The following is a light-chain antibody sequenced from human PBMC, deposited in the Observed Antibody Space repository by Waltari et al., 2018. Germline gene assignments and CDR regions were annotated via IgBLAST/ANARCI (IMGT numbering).Light chain of an antibody. V-gene: IGLV3-25*03. CDR3: QSADNSGTYV. J-gene: IGLJ1*01. Sequence: SFDLTQPPSVSVSPGQTARITCSGDVLPKQYSYWYQKKPGQAPLLVTYKDTERPSGIPERFSGSTSGTTVTLTISGVQAEDEADYYCQSADNSGTYVFGPGTKLTVL. CDR2: KDT. CDR1: VLPKQY.